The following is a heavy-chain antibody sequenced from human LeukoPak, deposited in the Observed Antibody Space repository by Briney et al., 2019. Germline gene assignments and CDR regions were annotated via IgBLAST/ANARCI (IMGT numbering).Heavy chain of an antibody. CDR2: NSANNGKR. Sequence: PGASVKVSCKASGYTFTSYGNSWVRQAPGRGVEWMGWNSANNGKRNYAQKLQGRVTVATDTTTSTAYMELRSRRSDDTAVYYCARDATYYYDSSGYPDAFDIWGQGTMVTVSS. CDR3: ARDATYYYDSSGYPDAFDI. J-gene: IGHJ3*02. V-gene: IGHV1-18*01. CDR1: GYTFTSYG. D-gene: IGHD3-22*01.